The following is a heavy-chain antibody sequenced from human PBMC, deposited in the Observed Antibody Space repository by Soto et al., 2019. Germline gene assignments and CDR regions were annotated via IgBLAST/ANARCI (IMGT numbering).Heavy chain of an antibody. CDR3: ASRPLGAWHGVFDY. Sequence: SETLSLTCTVSVSGGSISGYYWSWIRQPSGKGPEWIGYVSHTGSTNYNPSLNSRVTISLDTSKNQFSLKLNSVTAADTAVYYCASRPLGAWHGVFDYWGQGTLVTVSS. D-gene: IGHD3-16*01. V-gene: IGHV4-59*01. CDR2: VSHTGST. J-gene: IGHJ4*02. CDR1: GGSISGYY.